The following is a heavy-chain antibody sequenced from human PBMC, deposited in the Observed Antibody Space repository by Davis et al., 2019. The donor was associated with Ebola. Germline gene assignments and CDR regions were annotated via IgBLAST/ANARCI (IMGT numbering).Heavy chain of an antibody. CDR2: IYHSGST. Sequence: PSETLSLTCAVSGGSISSGGYSWSWIRQPPGKGLEWIGYIYHSGSTYYNPSLKSRVTISVDRSKNQFSLKLSSVTAADTAVYYCARSRLTYYYDSSGYYSRWDYFDYWGQGTLVTVSS. J-gene: IGHJ4*02. CDR3: ARSRLTYYYDSSGYYSRWDYFDY. D-gene: IGHD3-22*01. V-gene: IGHV4-30-2*01. CDR1: GGSISSGGYS.